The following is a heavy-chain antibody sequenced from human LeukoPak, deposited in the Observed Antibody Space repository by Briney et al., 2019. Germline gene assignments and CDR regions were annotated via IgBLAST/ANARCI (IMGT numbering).Heavy chain of an antibody. Sequence: GGSLRLSCAASGFTLSNYRMNWVRQAPGKGLEWVSSVSTSGYYISYADSVKGRFTISRDNAKNSLYLQMNSLRTEDTAVYYCARAETGYSSSWYFDYWGQGTLVTVSS. CDR2: VSTSGYYI. D-gene: IGHD6-13*01. CDR1: GFTLSNYR. V-gene: IGHV3-21*01. J-gene: IGHJ4*02. CDR3: ARAETGYSSSWYFDY.